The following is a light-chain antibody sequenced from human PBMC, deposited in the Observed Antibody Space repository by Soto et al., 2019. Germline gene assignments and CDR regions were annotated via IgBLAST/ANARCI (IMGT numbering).Light chain of an antibody. J-gene: IGLJ3*02. Sequence: QSALTQPPSASGSLGQSVTISCTGTSSDIGDYNYVSWYQQHAGKAPKLMIYEVSQRPSGVPDRFSGSKSGNTVSLTVSGLQAEDEADYYCGSYVGSKSFVFGGGTKLTVL. V-gene: IGLV2-8*01. CDR2: EVS. CDR1: SSDIGDYNY. CDR3: GSYVGSKSFV.